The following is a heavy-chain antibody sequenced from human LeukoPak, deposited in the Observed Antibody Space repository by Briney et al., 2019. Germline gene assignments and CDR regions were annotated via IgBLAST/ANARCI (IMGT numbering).Heavy chain of an antibody. V-gene: IGHV3-21*01. CDR2: ISSGSSYI. D-gene: IGHD3-10*02. Sequence: GGSLRLSCAASGFTFSSYNMNWVRQAPGKGLEWVSCISSGSSYIYYADSVKGRFTISRDNAKNSLYLQMNSLRAEDTAVYYCAELGITMIGGVWGKGTTVTISS. J-gene: IGHJ6*04. CDR1: GFTFSSYN. CDR3: AELGITMIGGV.